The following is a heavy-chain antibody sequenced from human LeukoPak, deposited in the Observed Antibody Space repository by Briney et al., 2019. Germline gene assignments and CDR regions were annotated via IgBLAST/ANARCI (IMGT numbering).Heavy chain of an antibody. V-gene: IGHV3-53*01. CDR1: GFTVSTNY. Sequence: GGSLRLSCAASGFTVSTNYMTSVRQAPGKGLEWVSVIYKAGDPYNADSVKGRFSISRDNRKNMLYLQMNSLRAEDTAVYYCARGLIYYDSRGHYLAERPYFDYWGQGTLVTVSS. CDR3: ARGLIYYDSRGHYLAERPYFDY. CDR2: IYKAGDP. J-gene: IGHJ4*02. D-gene: IGHD3-22*01.